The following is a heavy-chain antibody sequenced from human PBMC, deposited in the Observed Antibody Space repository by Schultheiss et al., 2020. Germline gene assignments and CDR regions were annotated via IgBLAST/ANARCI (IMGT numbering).Heavy chain of an antibody. V-gene: IGHV4-39*07. Sequence: SETLSLTCTVSGGSISSSSYYWGWIRQPPGKGLEWIALIYHTGSTYYNPSIKSRVTISVDTSKNQFSLKLSSVTAADTAVYYCASCIMITFGGVIVRGGYFDYWGQGTLVTVSS. D-gene: IGHD3-16*02. CDR2: IYHTGST. J-gene: IGHJ4*02. CDR1: GGSISSSSYY. CDR3: ASCIMITFGGVIVRGGYFDY.